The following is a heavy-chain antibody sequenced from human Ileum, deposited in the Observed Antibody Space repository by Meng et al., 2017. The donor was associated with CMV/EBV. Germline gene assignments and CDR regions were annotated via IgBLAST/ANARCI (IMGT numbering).Heavy chain of an antibody. CDR3: TRDLLVAAAAVFDS. V-gene: IGHV4-4*07. J-gene: IGHJ4*02. Sequence: ECVPYLVKPSETLSCTCSVSGGSFTSQWWRWIRQSAGKGLEWIGRIYITGRTNYNPSLKSRVTLSIDKSKDQFSLRLNSVTAADTAVYYCTRDLLVAAAAVFDSWGQGTLVTVSS. CDR2: IYITGRT. D-gene: IGHD6-13*01. CDR1: GGSFTSQW.